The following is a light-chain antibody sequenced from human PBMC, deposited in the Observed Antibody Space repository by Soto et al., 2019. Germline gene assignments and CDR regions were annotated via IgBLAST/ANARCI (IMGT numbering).Light chain of an antibody. CDR1: QSLLHSNGYNY. V-gene: IGKV1-5*03. CDR2: KAS. Sequence: MTQSPLSLPVTPGEPASISCRSSQSLLHSNGYNYLAWYQQKPGKAPKLLIYKASSLESGVPSRFSGSGSGTEFTLTISSLQPDDFATYYCQQYNSYSPLTFGGGTKVDIK. J-gene: IGKJ4*01. CDR3: QQYNSYSPLT.